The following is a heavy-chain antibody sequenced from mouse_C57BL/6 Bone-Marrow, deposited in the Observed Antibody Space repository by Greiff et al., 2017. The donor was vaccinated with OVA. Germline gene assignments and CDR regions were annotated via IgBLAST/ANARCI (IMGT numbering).Heavy chain of an antibody. J-gene: IGHJ2*01. V-gene: IGHV1-42*01. Sequence: EVKLQESGPELVKPGASVKISCKASGYSFTGYYMNWVKQSPEKSLEWIGEINPSTGGTTYNQKFKAKATLTVDKSSSTAYMQLKSLTSEDSAVYYCARPHRGYWGQGTTLTVSS. CDR1: GYSFTGYY. CDR2: INPSTGGT. CDR3: ARPHRGY. D-gene: IGHD3-1*01.